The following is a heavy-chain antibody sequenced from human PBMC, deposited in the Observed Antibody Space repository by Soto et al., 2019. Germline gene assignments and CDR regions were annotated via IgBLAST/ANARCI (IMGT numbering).Heavy chain of an antibody. CDR2: IYPQDSDT. CDR1: GFSFTSYW. J-gene: IGHJ4*02. Sequence: GESLKISCKGSGFSFTSYWIGWVRQMPGKGLEWMGVIYPQDSDTRYSPSFEGQVTFSADTSLSTAYLQWNSLKASDTATYYCARQRAWNDAFDFRGQGTLVTVSS. V-gene: IGHV5-51*01. D-gene: IGHD1-1*01. CDR3: ARQRAWNDAFDF.